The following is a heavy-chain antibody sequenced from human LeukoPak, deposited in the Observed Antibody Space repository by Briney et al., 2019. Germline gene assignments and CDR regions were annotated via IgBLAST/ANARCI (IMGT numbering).Heavy chain of an antibody. Sequence: GRSLRLSCAASGFTFDDYAMHWVRQAPGKGLEWVSGITWNGATLAYADSVKGRFTISRDNAKNSLFLQMNSLRTEDTALYYCVKSGSGWFFSFDSWGQGTLVSVSS. CDR2: ITWNGATL. D-gene: IGHD6-19*01. V-gene: IGHV3-9*01. J-gene: IGHJ4*02. CDR3: VKSGSGWFFSFDS. CDR1: GFTFDDYA.